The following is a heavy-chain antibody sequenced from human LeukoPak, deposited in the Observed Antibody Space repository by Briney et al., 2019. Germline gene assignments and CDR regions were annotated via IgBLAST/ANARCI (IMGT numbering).Heavy chain of an antibody. CDR1: GFTFNSHG. Sequence: GGSLRLSCAASGFTFNSHGMHWVRQAPGKGLEWVALIWYDGSNKYYVDSVKGRFTISRDNSKNTLNLQMNSLRVEDTAVYYFVRDVQTYCPAWAFDIWGQGTLVTVSS. CDR3: VRDVQTYCPAWAFDI. V-gene: IGHV3-33*01. CDR2: IWYDGSNK. J-gene: IGHJ3*02. D-gene: IGHD2-8*02.